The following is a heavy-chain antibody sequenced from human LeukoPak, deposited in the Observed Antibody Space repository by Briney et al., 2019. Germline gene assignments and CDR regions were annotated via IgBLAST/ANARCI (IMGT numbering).Heavy chain of an antibody. V-gene: IGHV3-64D*08. CDR3: VKAAGSWYGYFDY. CDR1: GFTFSTNS. J-gene: IGHJ4*02. CDR2: ITSNGGST. D-gene: IGHD6-13*01. Sequence: GGSLRLSCSASGFTFSTNSMHWVRQAPGKGLEFVSAITSNGGSTYYADSVKGRFTISRDNSKNTLYLQMSSLRAEDTAVYYCVKAAGSWYGYFDYWGQGTLVTVSS.